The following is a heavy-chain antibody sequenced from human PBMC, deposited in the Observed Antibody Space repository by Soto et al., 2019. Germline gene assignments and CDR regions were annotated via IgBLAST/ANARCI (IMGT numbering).Heavy chain of an antibody. CDR3: GSLSGSASYFDY. D-gene: IGHD2-15*01. Sequence: SETLSLTCTVSGGSISSGGYSWSWIRQHPGKGLEWIGYIFYSGSTYYNPSLKSRVTISVDTSKNQFSLKLSSVTAADTAVYYCGSLSGSASYFDYWGQGTLVTVSS. CDR2: IFYSGST. V-gene: IGHV4-30-4*08. J-gene: IGHJ4*02. CDR1: GGSISSGGYS.